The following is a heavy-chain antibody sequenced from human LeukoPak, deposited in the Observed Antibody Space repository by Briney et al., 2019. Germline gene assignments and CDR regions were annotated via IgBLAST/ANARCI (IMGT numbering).Heavy chain of an antibody. CDR2: IYYSGIT. CDR1: GGSISTSSYF. CDR3: ARPLDTTFFNAFDI. J-gene: IGHJ3*02. V-gene: IGHV4-39*01. Sequence: SSETLSLTCTVSGGSISTSSYFWGWIRQPPGKGLEWIGSIYYSGITFYNPSLKSRLTISVDTSKNQFSLKLTSVTPADTAVYYCARPLDTTFFNAFDIWGQGTMVTVSS. D-gene: IGHD2/OR15-2a*01.